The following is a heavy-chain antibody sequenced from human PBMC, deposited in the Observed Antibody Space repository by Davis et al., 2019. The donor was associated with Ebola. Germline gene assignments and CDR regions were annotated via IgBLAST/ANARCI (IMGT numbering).Heavy chain of an antibody. CDR1: GFTFSSYG. Sequence: ESLKISCAASGFTFSSYGMYWVRQAPGKGLEWIGEINHSGSTNYNPSLKSRVTISVDTSKNQFSLKLSSVTAADTAVYYCAREGSVVVPIGYWGQGTLVTVSS. V-gene: IGHV4-34*01. D-gene: IGHD2-15*01. CDR2: INHSGST. CDR3: AREGSVVVPIGY. J-gene: IGHJ4*02.